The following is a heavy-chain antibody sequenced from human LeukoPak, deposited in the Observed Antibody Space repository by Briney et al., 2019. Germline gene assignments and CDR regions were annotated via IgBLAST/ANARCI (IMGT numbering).Heavy chain of an antibody. CDR2: ISSSSSYI. V-gene: IGHV3-21*01. Sequence: GGSLRLSCAASGFTFSSYSMNWVRQAPGKGLEWVSSISSSSSYIYYADSVKGRFTISRDNAKNSLYLQMNSLRAEDTAVYYCARSSRGYSYGYFDYWGQGALVTVSS. CDR3: ARSSRGYSYGYFDY. D-gene: IGHD5-18*01. J-gene: IGHJ4*02. CDR1: GFTFSSYS.